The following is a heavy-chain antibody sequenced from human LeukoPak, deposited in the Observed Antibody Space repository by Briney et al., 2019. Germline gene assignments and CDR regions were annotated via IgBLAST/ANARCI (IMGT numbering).Heavy chain of an antibody. D-gene: IGHD4-23*01. CDR2: ISYDGSNK. J-gene: IGHJ4*02. Sequence: GGSLRLSCAASGFTFSSYGMHWVRQAPSKGLEWVAVISYDGSNKYYVHSVKGRFTISRDNSKNTLYLQMSSLRAEDTAVYYCTRGTNDYGGIERKKPFDYWGQGTLVTVSS. CDR3: TRGTNDYGGIERKKPFDY. CDR1: GFTFSSYG. V-gene: IGHV3-30-3*01.